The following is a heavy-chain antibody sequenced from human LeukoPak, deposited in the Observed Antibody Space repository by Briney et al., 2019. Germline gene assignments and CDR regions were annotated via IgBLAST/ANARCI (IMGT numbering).Heavy chain of an antibody. J-gene: IGHJ4*02. D-gene: IGHD3/OR15-3a*01. Sequence: GGSLRLSCAASGFTFSSYGMHWVRQAPGKGLEWVAVISYDGSNKYYAGSVKGRFTISRDNSKNTLYLQMNSLRAEDTAVYYCAKGSFSPGTWGQGTLVTVSS. CDR2: ISYDGSNK. CDR3: AKGSFSPGT. CDR1: GFTFSSYG. V-gene: IGHV3-30*18.